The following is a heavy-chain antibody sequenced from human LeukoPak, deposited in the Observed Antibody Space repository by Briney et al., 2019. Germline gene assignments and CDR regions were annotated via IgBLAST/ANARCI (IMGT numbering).Heavy chain of an antibody. V-gene: IGHV3-23*01. CDR1: GFTFSSYA. J-gene: IGHJ4*02. CDR3: AKGLRFLEWLFDYFDY. Sequence: GGSLRLSCAASGFTFSSYAMNWVRQAPGKGLEWVSAISGSGGSTYYADSVKGRFTISRDNSKNTLYLQMNSLRAEDPAVYYCAKGLRFLEWLFDYFDYWGQGTLVTVSS. D-gene: IGHD3-3*01. CDR2: ISGSGGST.